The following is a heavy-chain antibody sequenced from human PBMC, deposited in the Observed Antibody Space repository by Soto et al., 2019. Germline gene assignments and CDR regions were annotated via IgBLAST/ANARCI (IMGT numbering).Heavy chain of an antibody. CDR1: GGTFSSYA. CDR3: ARDSRGKDHGDGYYYGMDV. CDR2: IIPIFGTA. V-gene: IGHV1-69*01. Sequence: QVQLVQSGAEVKKPGSSVKVSCKASGGTFSSYAISWVRQAPGQGLEWMGGIIPIFGTANYAQKFQGRVTITADESTGTAYMELSSLRAEDTDVYYCARDSRGKDHGDGYYYGMDVWGQGTTVTVSS. D-gene: IGHD4-17*01. J-gene: IGHJ6*02.